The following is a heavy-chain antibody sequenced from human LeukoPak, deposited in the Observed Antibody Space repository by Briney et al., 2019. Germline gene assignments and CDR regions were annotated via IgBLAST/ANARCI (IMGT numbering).Heavy chain of an antibody. CDR1: GFTFSSYW. V-gene: IGHV3-53*01. CDR3: ARGDSTQTFQLDY. Sequence: GGSLRLSCAASGFTFSSYWMSWVRQAPGKGLEWVSVIYAGGTTYYADSVKGRFTISRDNSENTLYLQMNSLRAEDTAVYYCARGDSTQTFQLDYWGQGTLVTVPS. J-gene: IGHJ4*02. D-gene: IGHD2/OR15-2a*01. CDR2: IYAGGTT.